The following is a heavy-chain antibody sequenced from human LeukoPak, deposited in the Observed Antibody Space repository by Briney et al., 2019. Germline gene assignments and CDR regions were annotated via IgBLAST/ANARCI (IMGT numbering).Heavy chain of an antibody. CDR1: GYTFTSYD. Sequence: VASVRVSCKASGYTFTSYDINWVRQAPGQGLERLGWLSPDSGNTAYAQKFQGRVTMTRDTSISTVYMELSSLRSDDTAVYYCARADPLAQDWYFDLWGRGTLVSVSS. J-gene: IGHJ2*01. CDR3: ARADPLAQDWYFDL. CDR2: LSPDSGNT. V-gene: IGHV1-8*01. D-gene: IGHD5-12*01.